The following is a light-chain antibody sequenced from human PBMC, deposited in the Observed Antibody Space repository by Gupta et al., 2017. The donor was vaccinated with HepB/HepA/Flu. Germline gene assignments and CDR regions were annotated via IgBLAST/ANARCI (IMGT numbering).Light chain of an antibody. V-gene: IGKV4-1*01. J-gene: IGKJ2*01. Sequence: DIVMTQSPDSLAVSLGERATINCKSSQSVLYSSNNKNYLAWYQQKPGQPPKLLIYWASTRESGVPDRFSGSGSGTXFTLTIXSLQAEDVAVYYCLQDASTPRTFGXGTKLEIK. CDR1: QSVLYSSNNKNY. CDR3: LQDASTPRT. CDR2: WAS.